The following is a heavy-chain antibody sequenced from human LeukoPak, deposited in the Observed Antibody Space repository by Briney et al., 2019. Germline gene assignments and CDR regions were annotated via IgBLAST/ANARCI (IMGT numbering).Heavy chain of an antibody. D-gene: IGHD6-19*01. Sequence: ASVKVSCKASGYTFTSYDINWVRQATGQGLEWMGWMNPNSGNTGYAQKFQGRVTMTRNTSISTAYMELRSLRSDDTAVYYCARYGSSGWYFYYMDVWGKGTTVTVSS. V-gene: IGHV1-8*01. CDR3: ARYGSSGWYFYYMDV. CDR2: MNPNSGNT. J-gene: IGHJ6*03. CDR1: GYTFTSYD.